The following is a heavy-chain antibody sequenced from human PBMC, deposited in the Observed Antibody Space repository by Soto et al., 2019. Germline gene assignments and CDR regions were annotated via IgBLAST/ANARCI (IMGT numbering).Heavy chain of an antibody. V-gene: IGHV1-2*02. Sequence: GASVKVSCKASGYTFTGYYMHWVRQAPGQGLEWMGWINPNSGGTNYAQKFQGRVTMTRDTSISTAYMELSRLRSDDTAVYYCARDDSSGYSYFDYWGQGTLGTVSS. J-gene: IGHJ4*02. CDR1: GYTFTGYY. CDR3: ARDDSSGYSYFDY. D-gene: IGHD3-22*01. CDR2: INPNSGGT.